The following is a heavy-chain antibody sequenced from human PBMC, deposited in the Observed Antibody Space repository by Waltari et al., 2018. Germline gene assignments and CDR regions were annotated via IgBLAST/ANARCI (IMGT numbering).Heavy chain of an antibody. J-gene: IGHJ6*02. CDR1: GFNFGNYG. D-gene: IGHD7-27*01. CDR3: AKDQWTGDYYYGMDV. V-gene: IGHV3-30*18. Sequence: QVQLVESGGGVVQPARSLRLSCAASGFNFGNYGMHLVRQAPGKGMDGVVLRSLDGSNEDYSESVKGRFTISRDNSKNTLFLQMSRLRAEDTAMYYCAKDQWTGDYYYGMDVWGQGTTVTVSS. CDR2: RSLDGSNE.